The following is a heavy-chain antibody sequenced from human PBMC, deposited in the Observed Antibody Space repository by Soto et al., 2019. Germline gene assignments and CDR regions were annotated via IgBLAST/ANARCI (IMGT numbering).Heavy chain of an antibody. D-gene: IGHD2-21*02. CDR1: GGSISSYY. CDR2: IYYSGST. V-gene: IGHV4-59*08. J-gene: IGHJ4*02. Sequence: SETLSLTCTVSGGSISSYYWSWIRQPPGKGLEWIGYIYYSGSTNYNPSLKSRVTISVDTSKNQFSLKLSSVTAADTAVYYCARHLTVRGDFLTYYFDYWGQGTLVTVSS. CDR3: ARHLTVRGDFLTYYFDY.